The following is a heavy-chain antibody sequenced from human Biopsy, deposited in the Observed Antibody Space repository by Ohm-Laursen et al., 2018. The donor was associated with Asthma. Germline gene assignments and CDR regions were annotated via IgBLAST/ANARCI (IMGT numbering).Heavy chain of an antibody. Sequence: GSLRLSCAASGFTFSSYSMNWVRQAPGKGLEWVSYISSSSSTIYYADSVKGRFTISRDNSKNTLYLQMNSLRAEDTAVYYCAKDTEGRYDFWSGLSYNYYGMDVWGQGTTVTVSS. CDR1: GFTFSSYS. V-gene: IGHV3-48*01. CDR3: AKDTEGRYDFWSGLSYNYYGMDV. D-gene: IGHD3-3*01. J-gene: IGHJ6*02. CDR2: ISSSSSTI.